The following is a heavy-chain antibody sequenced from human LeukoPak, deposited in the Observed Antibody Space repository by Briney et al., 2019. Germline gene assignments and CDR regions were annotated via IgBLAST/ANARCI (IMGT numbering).Heavy chain of an antibody. Sequence: ASVNVSCKASGGTFISYAISWVRQAPGQGLEWMGGIIPIFGTANYAQKFQGRVTITADESTSTAYMELSGLRSEDTAVYYCARILVPRRENDSSGYYPHTGYYYYGMDVWGQGTTVTVSS. CDR3: ARILVPRRENDSSGYYPHTGYYYYGMDV. D-gene: IGHD3-22*01. CDR1: GGTFISYA. CDR2: IIPIFGTA. J-gene: IGHJ6*02. V-gene: IGHV1-69*13.